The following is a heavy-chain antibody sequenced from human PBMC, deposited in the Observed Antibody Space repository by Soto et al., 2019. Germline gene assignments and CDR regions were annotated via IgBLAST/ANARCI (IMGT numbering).Heavy chain of an antibody. CDR1: GGSISSGGYY. V-gene: IGHV4-31*03. D-gene: IGHD3-3*01. CDR3: ARAVGYDFWSGYYTGYYYGMDV. Sequence: QVQLQESGPGLVKPSQTLSLTCTVSGGSISSGGYYWSWIRQHPGKGLEWIGYIYYSGSTYYNPSLKIRVIISVDTSKNQFSLKLSSVTAADTAVYYCARAVGYDFWSGYYTGYYYGMDVWGQGTTVTVSS. CDR2: IYYSGST. J-gene: IGHJ6*02.